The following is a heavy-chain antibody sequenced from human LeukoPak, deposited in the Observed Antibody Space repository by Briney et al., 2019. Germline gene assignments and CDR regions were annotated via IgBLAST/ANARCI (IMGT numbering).Heavy chain of an antibody. D-gene: IGHD6-19*01. CDR2: IYYSGST. J-gene: IGHJ4*02. CDR3: ARTNRIAVAGTDY. CDR1: GGSISSSSYY. Sequence: SETLSLTCIVSGGSISSSSYYWGWIRQPPGKGLEWIGSIYYSGSTYYNPSLKSRVTISVDTSRNQFSLKLSSVTAADTAVYYCARTNRIAVAGTDYWGQGTLVTVSS. V-gene: IGHV4-39*01.